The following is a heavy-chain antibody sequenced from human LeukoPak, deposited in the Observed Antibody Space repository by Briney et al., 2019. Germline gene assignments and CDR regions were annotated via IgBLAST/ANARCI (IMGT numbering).Heavy chain of an antibody. Sequence: SETLPLTCTVSGGSISSYYWSWIRQPPGKGLEWIGYIYYSGSTNYNPSLKSRVTISVDTSKNQFSLKLSSVTAADTAVYYCARGSRPAARGIGLDYWGQGTLVTVSS. CDR2: IYYSGST. CDR1: GGSISSYY. CDR3: ARGSRPAARGIGLDY. V-gene: IGHV4-59*01. J-gene: IGHJ4*02. D-gene: IGHD2-2*01.